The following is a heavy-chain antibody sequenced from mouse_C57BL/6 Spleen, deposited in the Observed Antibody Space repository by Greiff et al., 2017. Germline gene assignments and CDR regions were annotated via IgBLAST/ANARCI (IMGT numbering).Heavy chain of an antibody. CDR1: GYTFTSYW. V-gene: IGHV1-64*01. J-gene: IGHJ4*01. CDR3: ARSYSNLYYAMDY. CDR2: IHPNSGST. Sequence: VQLQQPGAELVKPGASVKLSCKASGYTFTSYWMHWVKQRPGQGLEWIGMIHPNSGSTNYNEKFKSKATLTVDKSSSTAYMQLSSLTSEDSAVYYCARSYSNLYYAMDYWGQGTSVTVSS. D-gene: IGHD2-5*01.